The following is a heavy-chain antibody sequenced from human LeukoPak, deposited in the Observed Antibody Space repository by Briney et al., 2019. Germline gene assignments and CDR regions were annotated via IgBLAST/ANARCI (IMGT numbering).Heavy chain of an antibody. CDR3: ARGVGYSYGTLDY. CDR2: IYHSGST. V-gene: IGHV4-4*02. J-gene: IGHJ4*02. Sequence: SGTLSLTCAVSGGSISSSNWWSWVRQPPGKGLEWIGEIYHSGSTNYNPSLQSRVTISVDKSKNQFSLKLSSVTAADTAVYYCARGVGYSYGTLDYWGQGTLVTVSS. CDR1: GGSISSSNW. D-gene: IGHD5-18*01.